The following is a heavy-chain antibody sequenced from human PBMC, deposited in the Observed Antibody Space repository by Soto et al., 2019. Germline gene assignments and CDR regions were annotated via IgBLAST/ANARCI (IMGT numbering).Heavy chain of an antibody. CDR1: GGTFSSYA. CDR3: AILMVRGDYGMDV. V-gene: IGHV1-69*13. D-gene: IGHD3-10*01. J-gene: IGHJ6*02. CDR2: TIPIFGTA. Sequence: SVKVSCKASGGTFSSYAISWVRQAPGQGLEWMGGTIPIFGTANYAQKFQGRVTITADESTSTAYMELSSLRSEDTAVYYCAILMVRGDYGMDVWGQGTTVTVSS.